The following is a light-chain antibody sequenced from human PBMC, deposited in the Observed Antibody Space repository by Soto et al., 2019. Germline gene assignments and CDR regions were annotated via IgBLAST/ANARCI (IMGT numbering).Light chain of an antibody. CDR1: QSLLHRNGYNY. J-gene: IGKJ1*01. CDR3: MQTLQTRT. CDR2: LGS. Sequence: DIVVTQTPLSLPVTPGEPASISCGSSQSLLHRNGYNYLDWYLQKPGQSPQLLIYLGSDRASGVPDRFSGSGSGTDFTLKISRVEAEDVGVYYCMQTLQTRTFGQGTKV. V-gene: IGKV2-28*01.